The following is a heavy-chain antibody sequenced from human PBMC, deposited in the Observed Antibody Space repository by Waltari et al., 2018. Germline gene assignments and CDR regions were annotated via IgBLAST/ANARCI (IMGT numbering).Heavy chain of an antibody. D-gene: IGHD4-17*01. CDR2: FYYGGTP. CDR1: GYSFNSGFY. Sequence: QVQLQESGPGLVKPSETLSPTCGVSGYSFNSGFYWAWIRPPPGKGLVGFGRFYYGGTPSFNSSLNSRATISKDASENQFSLRLRFVTAADTAVYFCVARPTVTNSRYFDSWGQGILVIVSS. CDR3: VARPTVTNSRYFDS. J-gene: IGHJ4*02. V-gene: IGHV4-38-2*01.